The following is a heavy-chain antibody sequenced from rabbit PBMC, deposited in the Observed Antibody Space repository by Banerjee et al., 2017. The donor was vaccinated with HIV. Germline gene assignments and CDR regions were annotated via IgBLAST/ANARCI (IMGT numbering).Heavy chain of an antibody. Sequence: QQQLEESGGGLVKPGGTLTLTCKASGIDFSSYYYMCWVRQAPGKGLEWIACTYADDSGGTDYANWAKGRFTGSKTSSTTVTLQMTSLTVADTATYFCASWDGYAGYPYAFNLWGPGTLVTVS. D-gene: IGHD6-1*01. CDR1: GIDFSSYYY. J-gene: IGHJ4*01. CDR3: ASWDGYAGYPYAFNL. CDR2: TYADDSGGT. V-gene: IGHV1S45*01.